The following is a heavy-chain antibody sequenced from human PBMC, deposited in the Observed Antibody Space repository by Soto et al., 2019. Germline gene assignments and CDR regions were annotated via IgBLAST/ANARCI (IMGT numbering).Heavy chain of an antibody. Sequence: WETLSLTCAVYGGFLSESYWTWIRQPPGKGLEWIGEINHDGGTNYNPSLKSRVTMSVDTSQNQFSLRLISVTAADTAMYFCVRRRYQLPSSVLWLDPWGQGTPVTVSS. CDR1: GGFLSESY. V-gene: IGHV4-34*01. J-gene: IGHJ5*02. CDR2: INHDGGT. CDR3: VRRRYQLPSSVLWLDP. D-gene: IGHD3-16*02.